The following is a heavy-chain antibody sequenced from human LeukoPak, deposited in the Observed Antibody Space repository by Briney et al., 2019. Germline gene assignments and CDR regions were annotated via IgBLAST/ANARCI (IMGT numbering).Heavy chain of an antibody. CDR1: GASISSGDYY. CDR3: ASDYGGNFYYYYGMDV. J-gene: IGHJ6*02. D-gene: IGHD4-23*01. CDR2: IYYSGTS. Sequence: SETLSLTCTVSGASISSGDYYWSWIRQPPGKGLEWIGYIYYSGTSYYNPSPKSRVTISVDTSKNQFSLKLSSVTAADTAVYYCASDYGGNFYYYYGMDVWGQGTTVTVSS. V-gene: IGHV4-30-4*08.